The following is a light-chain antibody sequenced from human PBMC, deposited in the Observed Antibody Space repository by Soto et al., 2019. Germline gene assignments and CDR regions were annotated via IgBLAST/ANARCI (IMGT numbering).Light chain of an antibody. CDR3: QQYGSSYFT. CDR1: QSVSST. Sequence: EIVMTQSPATLSVSPGGRATLSCRASQSVSSTLAWYQQKPGQAPRLLIYGASTRATGFPARFSGSGSGTDFTLTISRLEPEDFVVYYCQQYGSSYFTFGGGTKV. V-gene: IGKV3-15*01. J-gene: IGKJ4*01. CDR2: GAS.